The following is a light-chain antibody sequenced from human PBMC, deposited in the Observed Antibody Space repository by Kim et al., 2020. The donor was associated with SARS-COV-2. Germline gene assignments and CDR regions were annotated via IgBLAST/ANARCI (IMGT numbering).Light chain of an antibody. V-gene: IGKV1-39*01. CDR3: QQSHNTPPT. CDR2: AAS. CDR1: QSILTY. Sequence: FASVVDKVTITCLARQSILTYLNWYQQKPGKDPKLRIYAASRLQSGVPSRFSGRGSGTDFTLTISSLRPEDFATYSCQQSHNTPPTFGGGTKLEI. J-gene: IGKJ4*01.